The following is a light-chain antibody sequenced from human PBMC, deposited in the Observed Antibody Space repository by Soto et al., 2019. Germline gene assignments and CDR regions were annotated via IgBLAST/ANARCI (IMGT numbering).Light chain of an antibody. CDR2: DVT. CDR1: STDIGAYKF. Sequence: QSVLTQPASVSASPGQSITISCTGTSTDIGAYKFVSWYQQHPGKAPKLMIYDVTSRPSGVSNRFSGSKSGNTASLIISGLQAEDEGDYYCISYTCFDTYVFGTGTKLTVL. V-gene: IGLV2-14*03. CDR3: ISYTCFDTYV. J-gene: IGLJ1*01.